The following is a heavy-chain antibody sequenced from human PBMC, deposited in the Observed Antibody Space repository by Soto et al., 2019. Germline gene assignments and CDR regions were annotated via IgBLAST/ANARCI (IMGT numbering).Heavy chain of an antibody. CDR1: GYTFTSYG. CDR2: ISAYNGNT. CDR3: ARDRWRYYGSGNPSDY. D-gene: IGHD3-10*01. J-gene: IGHJ4*02. Sequence: QVQLVQSGAEVKKPGASVKVSCKASGYTFTSYGISWVRQAPGQGLEWMGWISAYNGNTNYAQKLQGRVTMTTDTSTSTDYMELRSLRSDDTAVYYCARDRWRYYGSGNPSDYWGQGTLVTVSS. V-gene: IGHV1-18*01.